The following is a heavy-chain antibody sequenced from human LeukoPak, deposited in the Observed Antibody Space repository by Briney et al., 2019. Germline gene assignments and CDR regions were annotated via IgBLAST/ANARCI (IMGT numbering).Heavy chain of an antibody. CDR1: GGSFSGYY. CDR3: ARDGGGYYGSGSYSWFDP. CDR2: INHSGST. D-gene: IGHD3-10*01. J-gene: IGHJ5*02. Sequence: SETLSLTCAVYGGSFSGYYWSWIRLPPGKGLEWIGEINHSGSTNYNPSLRSRVTISVDASKNQFSLKLSSVTAADTAVYYCARDGGGYYGSGSYSWFDPWGQGTLVTVSS. V-gene: IGHV4-34*01.